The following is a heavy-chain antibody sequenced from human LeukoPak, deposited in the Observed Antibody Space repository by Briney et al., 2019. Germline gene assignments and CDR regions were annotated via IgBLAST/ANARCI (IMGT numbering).Heavy chain of an antibody. D-gene: IGHD3-22*01. CDR1: GFTFSSYG. CDR3: ARALFNYDSSGLNY. Sequence: GGSLRLSCAASGFTFSSYGMHWVRQAPGKGLEWVALIWYDGSNKYYADSVKGRFAISRDNSKNTLFLQMNSLRAEDTAVYFCARALFNYDSSGLNYWGQGTLVTVSS. J-gene: IGHJ4*02. CDR2: IWYDGSNK. V-gene: IGHV3-33*08.